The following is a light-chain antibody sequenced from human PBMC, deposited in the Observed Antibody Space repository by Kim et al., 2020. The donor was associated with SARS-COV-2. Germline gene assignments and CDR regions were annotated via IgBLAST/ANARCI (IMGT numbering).Light chain of an antibody. CDR1: NIGSKN. Sequence: QPLSVSVALGQTARITCGGNNIGSKNVHWYQQKPGQAPVLVVFRDSPERFSGSNSGNTATLTISRAQAGDEADYYCQVWDSSTCLFGGGTQLTVL. CDR2: RDS. J-gene: IGLJ2*01. V-gene: IGLV3-9*01. CDR3: QVWDSSTCL.